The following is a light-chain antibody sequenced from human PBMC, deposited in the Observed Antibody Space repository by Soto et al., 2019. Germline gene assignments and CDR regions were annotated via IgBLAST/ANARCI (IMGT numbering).Light chain of an antibody. CDR2: EDN. V-gene: IGLV6-57*04. CDR3: QSFDSTIAV. Sequence: NFMLTQPHSVSESPGKTVTISCTRSSGSIASNYVQWYQQRPGSAPTTVIYEDNQRPSGVPNRFSGSIDFSSNSASLTISGLKTEDDADYYCQSFDSTIAVFGGGTQLTVL. CDR1: SGSIASNY. J-gene: IGLJ7*01.